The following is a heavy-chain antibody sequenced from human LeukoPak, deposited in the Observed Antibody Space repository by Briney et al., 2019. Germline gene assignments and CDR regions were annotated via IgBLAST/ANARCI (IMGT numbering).Heavy chain of an antibody. CDR2: IYTSGST. CDR3: ARHRSSSYGFDY. Sequence: PSETLSLTCTVSGGSLSSYYWSWIRQPPGKGLEWIGYIYTSGSTNYNPSLKSRLTLSVDTSKNQFSLNLSSVTAADTAVYYCARHRSSSYGFDYWGQGTLVTVSS. CDR1: GGSLSSYY. J-gene: IGHJ4*02. D-gene: IGHD6-6*01. V-gene: IGHV4-4*09.